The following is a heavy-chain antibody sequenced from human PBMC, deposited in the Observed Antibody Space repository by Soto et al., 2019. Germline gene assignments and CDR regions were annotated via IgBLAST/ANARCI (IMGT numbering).Heavy chain of an antibody. V-gene: IGHV1-18*01. CDR2: ISAYNGNT. D-gene: IGHD1-1*01. Sequence: QVQLVQSGAEVKKPGASVKVSCKASGYTFISYGISWVRQAPGQGLEWMGWISAYNGNTNSAQKLQGRVTMTTDTSKSKGYMELRRLRSDDTAVYYCARLYDLERFDYWGQGTLVTVSS. J-gene: IGHJ4*02. CDR1: GYTFISYG. CDR3: ARLYDLERFDY.